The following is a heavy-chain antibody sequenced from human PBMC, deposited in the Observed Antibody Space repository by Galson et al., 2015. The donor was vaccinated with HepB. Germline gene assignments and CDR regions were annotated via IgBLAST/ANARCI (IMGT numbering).Heavy chain of an antibody. CDR2: NSTSGITI. V-gene: IGHV3-11*01. CDR1: GFTFSNYA. D-gene: IGHD4-17*01. CDR3: ARYHHYGSNDY. J-gene: IGHJ4*02. Sequence: SLRLSCAASGFTFSNYAISWNRQAPGKGLAWISYNSTSGITIYYADSVKGRFTISRDNAKNSLYLQMNSLRAEDTAMYYCARYHHYGSNDYWGQGTLVTVSS.